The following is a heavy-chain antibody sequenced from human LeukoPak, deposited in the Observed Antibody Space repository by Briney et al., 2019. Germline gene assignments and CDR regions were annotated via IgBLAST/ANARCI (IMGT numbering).Heavy chain of an antibody. J-gene: IGHJ4*02. CDR1: GYTLTELS. CDR3: ATERGSSGYPDY. V-gene: IGHV1-24*01. D-gene: IGHD3-22*01. CDR2: FDPEDGET. Sequence: ASVNVSCTVSGYTLTELSMHWVRQAPGKGLEWMGGFDPEDGETIYAQKFQGRVTMTEDTSTDTAYMELSSLRSEDTAVYYCATERGSSGYPDYWGQGTLVTVSS.